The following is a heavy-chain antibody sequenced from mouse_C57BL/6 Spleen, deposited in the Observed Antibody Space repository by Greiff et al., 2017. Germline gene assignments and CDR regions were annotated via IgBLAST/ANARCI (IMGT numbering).Heavy chain of an antibody. J-gene: IGHJ3*01. CDR2: IYPGSGST. CDR3: ARRGIYYDYDGFPFAY. V-gene: IGHV1-55*01. CDR1: GYTFTSYW. Sequence: QVQLQQPGAELVKPGASVKMSCKASGYTFTSYWITWVKQRPGQGLEWIGDIYPGSGSTNYNEKFKSKATLTVDTSSSTAYMQLSSLTSEDSAVYYCARRGIYYDYDGFPFAYWGQGTLVTVSA. D-gene: IGHD2-4*01.